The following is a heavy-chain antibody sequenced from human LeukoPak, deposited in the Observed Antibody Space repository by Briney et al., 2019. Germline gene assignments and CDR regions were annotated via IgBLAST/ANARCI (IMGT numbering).Heavy chain of an antibody. CDR2: ISYDGSKK. Sequence: GGSLRLSCAASGFTFSNYTMHWVRQAPGKGLEWVAVISYDGSKKYYGDSVKGRFSISRDNSENTLYLQMNSLRVEDTAVYYCARGYCSGGSCYSYYYYNYMDVWGKGTTVTVSS. CDR3: ARGYCSGGSCYSYYYYNYMDV. V-gene: IGHV3-30*04. D-gene: IGHD2-15*01. CDR1: GFTFSNYT. J-gene: IGHJ6*03.